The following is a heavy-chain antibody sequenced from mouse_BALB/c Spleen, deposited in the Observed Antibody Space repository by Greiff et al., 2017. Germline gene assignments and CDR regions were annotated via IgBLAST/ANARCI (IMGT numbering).Heavy chain of an antibody. CDR2: INPSTGYT. CDR1: GYTFTSYW. Sequence: VQLQQSGAELAKPGASVKMSCKASGYTFTSYWMHWVKQRPGQGLEWIGYINPSTGYTEYNQKFKDKATLTADKSSSTAYMQLSSLTSEDSAVYYCARESRQLGLPGFAYWGQGTLVTVSA. D-gene: IGHD3-2*01. J-gene: IGHJ3*01. CDR3: ARESRQLGLPGFAY. V-gene: IGHV1-7*01.